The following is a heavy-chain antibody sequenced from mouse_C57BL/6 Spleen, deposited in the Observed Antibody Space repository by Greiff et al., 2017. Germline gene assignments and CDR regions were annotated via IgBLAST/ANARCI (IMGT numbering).Heavy chain of an antibody. D-gene: IGHD2-4*01. CDR2: IDPSDSET. V-gene: IGHV1-52*01. Sequence: QVQLKQPGAELVRPGSSVKLSCKASGYTFTSYWMHWVKQRPIQGLEWIGNIDPSDSETHYNQKFKDKATLTVDKSSSTAYMQLISLTSEDSAVYCCAIMGLRPGFAYWGQGTLVTVSA. CDR1: GYTFTSYW. J-gene: IGHJ3*01. CDR3: AIMGLRPGFAY.